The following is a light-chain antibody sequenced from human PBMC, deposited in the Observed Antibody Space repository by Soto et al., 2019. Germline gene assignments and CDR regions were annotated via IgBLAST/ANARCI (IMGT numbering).Light chain of an antibody. CDR1: QGIRND. Sequence: AIQMTQSPSALSASVGDRVTITCRASQGIRNDLGWYQHKPGKAPKLLIYDASSLQSVVPSRVSGSGSGTDFTLTISSLQPEDFASYYCLQDYNSPWTFGQGTRVEI. J-gene: IGKJ1*01. CDR3: LQDYNSPWT. CDR2: DAS. V-gene: IGKV1-6*01.